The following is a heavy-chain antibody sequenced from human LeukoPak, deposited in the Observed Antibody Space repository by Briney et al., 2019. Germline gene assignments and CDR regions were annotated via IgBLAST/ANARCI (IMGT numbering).Heavy chain of an antibody. D-gene: IGHD5-24*01. J-gene: IGHJ4*02. Sequence: GGSLRLSCAASGFTFSSYAMSWVRQAPGKGLEWVSAISGSGGSTYYADSVKGRFTISRDNAKNSLYLQMNSLRAEDTAVYYCARLGSEMATIRALGYWGQGTLVTVSS. V-gene: IGHV3-23*01. CDR2: ISGSGGST. CDR1: GFTFSSYA. CDR3: ARLGSEMATIRALGY.